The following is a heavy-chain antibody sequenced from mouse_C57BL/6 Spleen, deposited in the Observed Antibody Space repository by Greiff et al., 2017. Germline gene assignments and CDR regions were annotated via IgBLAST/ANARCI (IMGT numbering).Heavy chain of an antibody. CDR3: ARSRKNGNYFDY. D-gene: IGHD1-3*01. Sequence: EVQLVESGPELVKPGASVKIPCKASGYTFTDYNMDWVKQSHGKSLEWIGDINPNNGGTIYNQKFKGKATLTVDKSSSTAYMELRSLTSEDTAVYYCARSRKNGNYFDYWGQGTTLTVSS. CDR1: GYTFTDYN. J-gene: IGHJ2*01. V-gene: IGHV1-18*01. CDR2: INPNNGGT.